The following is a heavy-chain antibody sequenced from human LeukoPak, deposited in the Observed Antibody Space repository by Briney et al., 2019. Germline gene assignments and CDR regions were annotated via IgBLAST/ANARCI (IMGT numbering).Heavy chain of an antibody. D-gene: IGHD3-22*01. CDR1: GFPLKNNY. CDR2: ILSKSEGGTA. Sequence: PGGALGLSLTGPGFPLKNNYMSWVRPAPGKGLEWVGRILSKSEGGTADYSSPVKGRFTISRDDSKNTLYLQMDSLKTEDTAIYYCTTESYDRWGQGTLVTVSS. CDR3: TTESYDR. J-gene: IGHJ4*02. V-gene: IGHV3-15*01.